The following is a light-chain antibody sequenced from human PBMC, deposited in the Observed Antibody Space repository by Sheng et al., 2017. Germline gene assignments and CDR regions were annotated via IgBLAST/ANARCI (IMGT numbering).Light chain of an antibody. J-gene: IGKJ1*01. V-gene: IGKV1-13*02. Sequence: AIQLTQSPSSLSASVGDRVTITCRASQGISSALAWYQQKPGKAPKLLIYDASSLESGVPSRFSGSGSGTDFTLTISSLQPEDFATYYCQQSYSSSVTFGQGTKVEIK. CDR1: QGISSA. CDR3: QQSYSSSVT. CDR2: DAS.